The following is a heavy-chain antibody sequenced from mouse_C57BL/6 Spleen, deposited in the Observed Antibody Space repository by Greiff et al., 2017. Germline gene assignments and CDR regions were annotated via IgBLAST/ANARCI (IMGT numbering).Heavy chain of an antibody. CDR3: ARRGDYVGFDV. Sequence: VNLVESGPELVKPGASVKISCKASGYAFSSSWMNWVKQRPGKGLEWIGRIYPGDGDTNYNGKFKGKATLTADKSSSTAYMQLSSLTSEDSAVYFCARRGDYVGFDVWGTGTTVTVSS. CDR1: GYAFSSSW. CDR2: IYPGDGDT. J-gene: IGHJ1*03. D-gene: IGHD2-4*01. V-gene: IGHV1-82*01.